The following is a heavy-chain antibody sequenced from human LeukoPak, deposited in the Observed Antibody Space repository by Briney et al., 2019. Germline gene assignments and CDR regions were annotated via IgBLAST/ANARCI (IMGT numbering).Heavy chain of an antibody. V-gene: IGHV3-48*01. CDR2: ISSTGTM. CDR3: GCTAPEGGYYYYYMDV. D-gene: IGHD5-18*01. J-gene: IGHJ6*03. CDR1: GFPFTSYN. Sequence: GGSLRLSCAASGFPFTSYNMNWVRQAPGKGLEWLSYISSTGTMYYADSVKGRFTISRDNSKNTLYLQMNSLRAEDTAVYYCGCTAPEGGYYYYYMDVWGKGTTVTVSS.